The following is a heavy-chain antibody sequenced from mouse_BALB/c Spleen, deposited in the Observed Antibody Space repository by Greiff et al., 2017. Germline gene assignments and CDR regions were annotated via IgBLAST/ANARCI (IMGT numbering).Heavy chain of an antibody. CDR1: GFTFSSYA. D-gene: IGHD1-1*01. CDR2: ISSGGST. Sequence: EVKVVESGGGLVKPGGSLKLSCAASGFTFSSYAMSWVRQTPEKRLEWVASISSGGSTYYPDSVKGRFTISRDNARNILYLQMSSLRSEDTAMYYCARGLYYYGSSYFDYWGQGTTLTVSS. CDR3: ARGLYYYGSSYFDY. J-gene: IGHJ2*01. V-gene: IGHV5-6-5*01.